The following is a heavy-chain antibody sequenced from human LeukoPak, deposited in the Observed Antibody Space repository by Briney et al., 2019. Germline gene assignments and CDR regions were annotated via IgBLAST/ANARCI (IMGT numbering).Heavy chain of an antibody. Sequence: GGSLRLSCAASGFTFHSYDMAWVRQAPGKGLEWVSGISASGANTFYADSVKGRFTVSRDNSKNRLFLQIKSLRGEDTAIYYCAKEATRSSGWFYFYYWGQGNLVTVSS. D-gene: IGHD6-19*01. CDR1: GFTFHSYD. CDR3: AKEATRSSGWFYFYY. J-gene: IGHJ4*02. V-gene: IGHV3-23*01. CDR2: ISASGANT.